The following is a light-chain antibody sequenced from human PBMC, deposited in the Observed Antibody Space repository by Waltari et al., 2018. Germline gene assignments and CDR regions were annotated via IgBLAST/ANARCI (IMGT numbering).Light chain of an antibody. CDR2: NAE. CDR3: VLYMTKGIYV. J-gene: IGLJ1*01. CDR1: SGSVSTCQY. Sequence: QTVVTQEPSFSVSPGVTVTFTCGLPSGSVSTCQYPTWYQQTPGQARGTLIYNAETHSAVVRYRFSGSILGAKGALTVTGAQAEDESSYYCVLYMTKGIYVFGTGTKVTV. V-gene: IGLV8-61*01.